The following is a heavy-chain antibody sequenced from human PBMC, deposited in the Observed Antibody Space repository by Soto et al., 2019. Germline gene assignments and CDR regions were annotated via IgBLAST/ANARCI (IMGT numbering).Heavy chain of an antibody. D-gene: IGHD2-8*02. CDR3: ARDKITGRFDY. V-gene: IGHV4-34*01. CDR1: GGSFSGYY. Sequence: QVQLQQWGAGLLKPSETLSLTCAVYGGSFSGYYWTWIRQPPGTGLEWIGEINHSGSTNYNPSLKSRVTISVDTSKNQLSLKLTSVTAADTAGYYCARDKITGRFDYWGQGTLVTVSS. J-gene: IGHJ4*02. CDR2: INHSGST.